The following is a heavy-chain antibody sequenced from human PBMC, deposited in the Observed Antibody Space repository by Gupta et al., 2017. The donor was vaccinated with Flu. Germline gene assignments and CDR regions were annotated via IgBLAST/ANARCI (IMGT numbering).Heavy chain of an antibody. CDR3: ARALSYYDISAVPREMAPFDP. CDR2: INPNSGGT. V-gene: IGHV1-2*02. Sequence: QVQLVQSGAEVKKPGASVKVSCKASGYTFTGYYMHWVRQAPGQGLEWMGWINPNSGGTNYAQKFQGRVTMTRDTSISTAYMELSRLRSDDTAVYYCARALSYYDISAVPREMAPFDPWGQGTLVTVSS. D-gene: IGHD3-9*01. J-gene: IGHJ5*02. CDR1: GYTFTGYY.